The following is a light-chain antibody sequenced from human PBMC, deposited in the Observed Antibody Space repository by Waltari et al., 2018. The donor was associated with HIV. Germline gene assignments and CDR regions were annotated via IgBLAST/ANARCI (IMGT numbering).Light chain of an antibody. J-gene: IGLJ2*01. CDR3: AAWDDSLSGVV. V-gene: IGLV1-47*01. Sequence: QSVLTQPPSASGTPGQTVTIPCSGSSSNIGSNYVYWDQQLPATAPKLLNFRNNLRPSGDPDRCCGSKSGTSAAAASSGVRAEDEAEYYCAAWDDSLSGVVFGGGTKLTVL. CDR2: RNN. CDR1: SSNIGSNY.